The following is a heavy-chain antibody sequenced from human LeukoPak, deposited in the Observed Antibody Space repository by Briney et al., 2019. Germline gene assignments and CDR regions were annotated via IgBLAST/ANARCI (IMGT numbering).Heavy chain of an antibody. CDR3: TTSRVITIDY. J-gene: IGHJ4*02. CDR1: GFTFGDYA. V-gene: IGHV3-15*01. Sequence: GGSLRLSCTASGFTFGDYAMSWVRQAPGKGLEWVGRIKSKTDGGTTDYAAPVKGRFTISRDDSKNTLYLQMNSLKTEDTAVYYCTTSRVITIDYWGQGTLVTVSS. D-gene: IGHD3-22*01. CDR2: IKSKTDGGTT.